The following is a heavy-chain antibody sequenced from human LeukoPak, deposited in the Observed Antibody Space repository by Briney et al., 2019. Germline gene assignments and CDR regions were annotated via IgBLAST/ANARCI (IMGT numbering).Heavy chain of an antibody. CDR3: ARVIGYYDSSGYPDS. D-gene: IGHD3-22*01. CDR1: GGSISSGGYY. J-gene: IGHJ4*02. Sequence: SETLSVTCTVSGGSISSGGYYCSWIRQHPGKGLEWIGYIYYSGSTYYNPSLKSRVTISVDTSKNQFSLKLSSVTAADTAVYYCARVIGYYDSSGYPDSWGQGTLVTVSS. V-gene: IGHV4-31*03. CDR2: IYYSGST.